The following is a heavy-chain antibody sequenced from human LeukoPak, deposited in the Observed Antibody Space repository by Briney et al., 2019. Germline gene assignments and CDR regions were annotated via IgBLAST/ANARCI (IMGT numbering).Heavy chain of an antibody. V-gene: IGHV3-7*01. Sequence: GGSLRLACTASGFTFSNYWMNWVRQAPGKGLQWVANIKQDGSENNYVDSVRGRFTISRDNAKNSLYLQMNSLRDEDTAIYYCASTQTLDYWGQGMLVTVSS. CDR2: IKQDGSEN. J-gene: IGHJ4*02. CDR3: ASTQTLDY. D-gene: IGHD4-23*01. CDR1: GFTFSNYW.